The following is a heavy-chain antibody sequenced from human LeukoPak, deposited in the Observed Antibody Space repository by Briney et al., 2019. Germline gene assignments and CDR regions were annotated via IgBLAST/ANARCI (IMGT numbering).Heavy chain of an antibody. D-gene: IGHD1-26*01. J-gene: IGHJ3*02. CDR2: IKSKTDGGTT. Sequence: GGSLRLSCAAPGFTFSNAWMSWVRQAPGKGLEWVSRIKSKTDGGTTDYAAPVKGRFTISRDDSKNTLYLQMNSLKTEDTAVYYCTAGSLGRRAFDIWGQGTMVTVSS. CDR1: GFTFSNAW. V-gene: IGHV3-15*01. CDR3: TAGSLGRRAFDI.